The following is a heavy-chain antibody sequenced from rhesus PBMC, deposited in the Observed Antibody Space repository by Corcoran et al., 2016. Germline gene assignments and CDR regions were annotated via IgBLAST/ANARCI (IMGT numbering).Heavy chain of an antibody. CDR1: GGSISDSYF. V-gene: IGHV4-106*01. CDR2: IYGGGEAT. CDR3: WLDQFDV. D-gene: IGHD2-33*01. J-gene: IGHJ5-1*01. Sequence: QVQLQESGPGLVKPSETLSLTCAVSGGSISDSYFWSWVRRPPGKGLEWIGYIYGGGEATSYNTSLNNRVTMSRDTSKNQFSLKLTSVTAADTAVYYCWLDQFDVWGAGVLVTVSS.